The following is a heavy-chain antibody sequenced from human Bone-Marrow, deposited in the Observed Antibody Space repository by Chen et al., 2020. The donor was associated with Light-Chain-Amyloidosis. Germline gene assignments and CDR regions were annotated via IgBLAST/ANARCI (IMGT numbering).Heavy chain of an antibody. J-gene: IGHJ6*02. V-gene: IGHV3-49*03. Sequence: EVQLVEFGGDFVQPGRSLRLSCTGSGFTLGDYAVSWLRQAPGKGLEWVGFIRRKSYGGTTEYAASVKGRFTISRDDSISTAYLQMNSLRTDDTAVYSCTSGAAADKYYYGLDVLGQGTTVTVSS. CDR3: TSGAAADKYYYGLDV. CDR2: IRRKSYGGTT. CDR1: GFTLGDYA. D-gene: IGHD6-13*01.